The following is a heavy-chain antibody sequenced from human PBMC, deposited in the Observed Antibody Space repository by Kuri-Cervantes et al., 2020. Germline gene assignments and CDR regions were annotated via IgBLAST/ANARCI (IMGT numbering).Heavy chain of an antibody. V-gene: IGHV2-70*11. CDR3: ARIRVNYYDSSGYYSDY. Sequence: SGPTLVKPTQTLTLTCTFSGFSLSTSGMCVSWIRQPPGKALEWLARIDWDDDKYYSTSLKTRLTISKDTSKNQVVLTMTNMDPVATATYYCARIRVNYYDSSGYYSDYWGQGTLVTVSS. CDR2: IDWDDDK. J-gene: IGHJ4*02. CDR1: GFSLSTSGMC. D-gene: IGHD3-22*01.